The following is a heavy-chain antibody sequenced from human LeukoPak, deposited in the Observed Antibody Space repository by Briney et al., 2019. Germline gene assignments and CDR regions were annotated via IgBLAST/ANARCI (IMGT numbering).Heavy chain of an antibody. CDR3: ARTLVVINDAFDI. D-gene: IGHD3-22*01. Sequence: ASVKVSCKASGYTFTGYYMHWVRQAPGQRLEWMGWINPNSGGKNYAQKFQGRVTMTGDTSISTAYMELSRLRSDDTAVYYCARTLVVINDAFDIWGQGTMVTVSS. CDR1: GYTFTGYY. CDR2: INPNSGGK. V-gene: IGHV1-2*02. J-gene: IGHJ3*02.